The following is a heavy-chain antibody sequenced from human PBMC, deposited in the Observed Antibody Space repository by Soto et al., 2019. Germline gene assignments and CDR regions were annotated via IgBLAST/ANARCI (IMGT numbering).Heavy chain of an antibody. Sequence: ASVKVSCKASGYTFTSYGISWVRQAPGQRLEWMGWINAGYGNTKSSQKFQDRVTISRDTSASTAYMELTSLRSEDTAVYYCARDTGDGTFDFWGQGTLVAVSS. CDR1: GYTFTSYG. CDR3: ARDTGDGTFDF. CDR2: INAGYGNT. J-gene: IGHJ4*02. D-gene: IGHD7-27*01. V-gene: IGHV1-3*01.